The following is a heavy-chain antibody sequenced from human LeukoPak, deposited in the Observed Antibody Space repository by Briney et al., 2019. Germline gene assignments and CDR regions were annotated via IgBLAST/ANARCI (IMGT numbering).Heavy chain of an antibody. J-gene: IGHJ6*03. V-gene: IGHV1-69*13. Sequence: SVKVSCKASGGTFSSYAISWVRQAPGQGLEWMGGIIPIFGTANYAQKFQDRVTITADESTSTAYMELSSLRSEDTAVYYCARVLRDPMVRGVYYYYYYMDVWGKGTTVTISS. CDR1: GGTFSSYA. CDR3: ARVLRDPMVRGVYYYYYYMDV. CDR2: IIPIFGTA. D-gene: IGHD3-10*01.